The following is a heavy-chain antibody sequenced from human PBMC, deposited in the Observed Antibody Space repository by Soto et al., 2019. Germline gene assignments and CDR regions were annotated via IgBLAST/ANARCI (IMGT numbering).Heavy chain of an antibody. V-gene: IGHV4-39*01. Sequence: QLQLQESGPGLVKPSETLSLTCSVSDDSINSDKYYWGWIRQPPGKGLEWIGSIYYRGNAYYNPSLQTRVTLSLARSKSTFSMKLNSVTAADSAVYFCARLEGLATISYYFDFWGPGALVTVSS. D-gene: IGHD3-9*01. CDR2: IYYRGNA. CDR1: DDSINSDKYY. CDR3: ARLEGLATISYYFDF. J-gene: IGHJ4*02.